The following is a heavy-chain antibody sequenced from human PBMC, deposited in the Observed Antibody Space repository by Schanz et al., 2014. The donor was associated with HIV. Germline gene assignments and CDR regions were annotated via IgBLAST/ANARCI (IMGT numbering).Heavy chain of an antibody. CDR1: GGSFNGDY. CDR3: ARDFYHCSGGSCYYYYYGMDV. V-gene: IGHV4-34*01. CDR2: INHSGRA. Sequence: QVQLQQWGAGLLKPSETLSLTCAVYGGSFNGDYWTWLRQPPGKALEWIGEINHSGRASIHPSLRSRVPMSVDTSKNQFSLKLSSVTAADTAVYYCARDFYHCSGGSCYYYYYGMDVWGQGTTVTVSS. J-gene: IGHJ6*02. D-gene: IGHD2-15*01.